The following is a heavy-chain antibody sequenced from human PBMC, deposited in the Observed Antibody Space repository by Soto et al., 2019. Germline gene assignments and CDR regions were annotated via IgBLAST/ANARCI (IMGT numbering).Heavy chain of an antibody. Sequence: SETLSLTCAVYGGSFSGYYWSWIRQPPGKGLEWIGEINHSGSTNYNPSLKSRVTISVDTSKNQFSLKLSSVTAADTAVYYCARRRITIQKVASIDYWGQGTLVTVSS. V-gene: IGHV4-34*01. D-gene: IGHD3-3*01. CDR1: GGSFSGYY. CDR3: ARRRITIQKVASIDY. CDR2: INHSGST. J-gene: IGHJ4*02.